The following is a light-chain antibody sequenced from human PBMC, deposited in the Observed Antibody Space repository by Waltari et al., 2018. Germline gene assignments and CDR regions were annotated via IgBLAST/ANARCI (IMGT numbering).Light chain of an antibody. CDR2: SSS. Sequence: QSVLTQPPSASGTPGQRVTISCSVNSANIGRHSVNRYQQLPGMAPKLLIYSSSQRPSGVPDRFSASKSGTSATLAISGPQSEDEADYYCAAWDDSLTLVVFGGGTKLTVL. CDR1: SANIGRHS. CDR3: AAWDDSLTLVV. V-gene: IGLV1-44*01. J-gene: IGLJ2*01.